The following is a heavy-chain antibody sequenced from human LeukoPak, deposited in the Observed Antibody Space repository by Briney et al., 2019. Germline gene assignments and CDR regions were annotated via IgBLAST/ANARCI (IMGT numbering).Heavy chain of an antibody. CDR2: MNPNSGNT. V-gene: IGHV1-8*01. CDR3: ARSQNYYGSGDY. Sequence: ASVKVSCKASGYTFTSYDINWVRQATGQGLEWMGWMNPNSGNTGYAQKFQGRVTMTRNTSISTAYMGLSSLRSEDTAVYYCARSQNYYGSGDYWSPGTLVTVSS. D-gene: IGHD3-10*01. J-gene: IGHJ4*02. CDR1: GYTFTSYD.